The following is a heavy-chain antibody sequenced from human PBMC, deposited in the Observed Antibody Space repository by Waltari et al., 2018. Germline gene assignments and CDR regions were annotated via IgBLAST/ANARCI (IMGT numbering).Heavy chain of an antibody. J-gene: IGHJ6*03. Sequence: QGQRVQPGAQLKKPGASVKVSCKASGYTVTSQAINWVRQATGQGPEWMGWMNPNSGNTGYAQKFQGRVTITRNTSISTAYMELSSLRSEDTAVYYCARGSALAWSSSWHYMDVWGKGTTVTVSS. V-gene: IGHV1-8*03. CDR2: MNPNSGNT. CDR1: GYTVTSQA. D-gene: IGHD6-13*01. CDR3: ARGSALAWSSSWHYMDV.